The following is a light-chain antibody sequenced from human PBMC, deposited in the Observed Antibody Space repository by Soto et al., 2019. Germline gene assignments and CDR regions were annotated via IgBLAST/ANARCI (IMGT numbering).Light chain of an antibody. Sequence: DIQMTRSPSTLSASVGDRVTITCRASQSISTWLAWYQQKPGKAPKVLIYKASSLESGVPSRFSGSGSGTEFTLTISSLQPDDFATYYCQQYNSYSRTVGQGTKVEIK. CDR1: QSISTW. V-gene: IGKV1-5*03. J-gene: IGKJ1*01. CDR3: QQYNSYSRT. CDR2: KAS.